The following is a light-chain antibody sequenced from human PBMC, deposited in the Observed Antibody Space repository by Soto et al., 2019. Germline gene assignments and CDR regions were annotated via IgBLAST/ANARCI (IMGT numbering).Light chain of an antibody. J-gene: IGKJ4*01. CDR3: QQSYSTPLT. CDR1: QSISSY. Sequence: DIQMTQSPSSLSASVGDRVTITCRASQSISSYLNWYQQKPGKAPKLLIYAASSLQSGVPSRFSGSGSGTDFTLTISSLQPEEFATYYCQQSYSTPLTFGGGTKVDIK. V-gene: IGKV1-39*01. CDR2: AAS.